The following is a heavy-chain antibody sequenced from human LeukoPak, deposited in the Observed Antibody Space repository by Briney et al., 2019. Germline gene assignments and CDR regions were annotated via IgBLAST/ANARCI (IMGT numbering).Heavy chain of an antibody. D-gene: IGHD2-8*01. J-gene: IGHJ4*02. CDR3: ARSPIVLMTFDY. CDR2: IYTSGST. V-gene: IGHV4-61*02. CDR1: GGSISSGSYY. Sequence: PSETLSLTCTVSGGSISSGSYYWSWIRQPAGKGLEWIGRIYTSGSTNYNPSLKSRVTISVDTSKNQFSLKLSSVTAADTAVYYCARSPIVLMTFDYWGQGILVTVSS.